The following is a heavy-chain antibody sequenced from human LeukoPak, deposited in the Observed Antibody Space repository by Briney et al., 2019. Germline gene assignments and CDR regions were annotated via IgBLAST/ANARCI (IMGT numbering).Heavy chain of an antibody. CDR2: ISGSGGST. CDR1: GFTFSSYA. Sequence: GGSLRLSCAASGFTFSSYAMSWVRQAPGKGLEWVSAISGSGGSTYYADSVKGRFTISRDNSKNTLYLQINSLRAEDTAVYYCAKWGEYYYDSSGYSDYWGQGTLVTVSS. D-gene: IGHD3-22*01. J-gene: IGHJ4*02. V-gene: IGHV3-23*01. CDR3: AKWGEYYYDSSGYSDY.